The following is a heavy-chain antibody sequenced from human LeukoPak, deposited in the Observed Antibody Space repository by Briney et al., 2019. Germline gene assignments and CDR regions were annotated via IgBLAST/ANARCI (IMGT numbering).Heavy chain of an antibody. V-gene: IGHV1-46*01. CDR3: ARGAPYCSGGSCMYYFDY. CDR2: INPSGGST. J-gene: IGHJ4*02. Sequence: ASVKVSCKASGYTFTSYYMHWVRQAPGQGLEWMGIINPSGGSTSYAQKFQGRVTMTRDLSTSTVYMELSSLRSEDTAVYYCARGAPYCSGGSCMYYFDYWGQGTLVTVSS. CDR1: GYTFTSYY. D-gene: IGHD2-15*01.